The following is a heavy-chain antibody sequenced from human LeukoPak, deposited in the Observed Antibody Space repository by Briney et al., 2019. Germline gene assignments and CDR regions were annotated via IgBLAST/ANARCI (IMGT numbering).Heavy chain of an antibody. CDR1: GGSINNYY. CDR2: MYNSGST. D-gene: IGHD2-21*02. J-gene: IGHJ3*02. CDR3: ARGLVHCGGDCYPDDAFHI. V-gene: IGHV4-59*12. Sequence: PSETLSLTCTVSGGSINNYYWNWIRQPPGKGLEWIGYMYNSGSTHYNPSLRTRIIMSVDTSNNRISLRLSSVTAADTAVYYCARGLVHCGGDCYPDDAFHIWGQGTMVTVSS.